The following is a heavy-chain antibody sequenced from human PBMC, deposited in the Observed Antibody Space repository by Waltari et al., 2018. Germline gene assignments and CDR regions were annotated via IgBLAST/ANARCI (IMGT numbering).Heavy chain of an antibody. CDR1: GFTFRNYE. J-gene: IGHJ4*02. V-gene: IGHV3-48*03. CDR2: ISSGASII. CDR3: ARGEGGANEY. D-gene: IGHD1-26*01. Sequence: EVQLVESGGGLVQPGGSLRLFCEASGFTFRNYEMNWVRQAPGKGLEWVAYISSGASIIYYADSVKGRFTISRDNAKNSVYLQMSSLRAEDTAIYYCARGEGGANEYWGQGTLVTVSA.